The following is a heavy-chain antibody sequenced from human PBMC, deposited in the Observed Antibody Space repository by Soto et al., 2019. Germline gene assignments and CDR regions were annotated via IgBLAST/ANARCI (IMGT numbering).Heavy chain of an antibody. Sequence: ASVKVSCKTSGYTFSSIGISWVRQAPGQGLEWMGWISPYKGNTYYAQRLQGRVTMTKDTSTSTAYMELRSLRSDDTAVYFCARDLDRSGSSYTNYWGQGTLVTVSS. V-gene: IGHV1-18*01. J-gene: IGHJ4*02. CDR3: ARDLDRSGSSYTNY. D-gene: IGHD3-10*01. CDR2: ISPYKGNT. CDR1: GYTFSSIG.